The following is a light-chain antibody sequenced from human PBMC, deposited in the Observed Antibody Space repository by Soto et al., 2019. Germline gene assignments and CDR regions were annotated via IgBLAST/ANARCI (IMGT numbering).Light chain of an antibody. CDR2: DVS. J-gene: IGLJ1*01. CDR1: SSDVGGYNY. V-gene: IGLV2-14*01. Sequence: QSVLTQPASVSGSPGQSITISCTGTSSDVGGYNYVSWYQQHPGKAPKLMIYDVSNRASGVSNRFSGSKSGNTASLTISGLQAEDDADYYGSSYISSSIGFGTGTKLTVL. CDR3: SSYISSSIG.